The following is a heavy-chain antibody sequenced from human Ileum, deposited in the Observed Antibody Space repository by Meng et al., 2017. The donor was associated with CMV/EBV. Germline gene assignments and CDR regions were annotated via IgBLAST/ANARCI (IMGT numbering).Heavy chain of an antibody. CDR2: IDTYTGIP. CDR1: GYTLTSNN. J-gene: IGHJ4*02. D-gene: IGHD6-25*01. CDR3: ARDGLNERYFDY. V-gene: IGHV7-4-1*02. Sequence: QVQLVQAGSERKKPGASGKVSCKASGYTLTSNNLIWVRQAPGPGPDWMGWIDTYTGIPTYGRDFTGRFVFSLDTSVSTAYLQISSLKAEDTAVYYCARDGLNERYFDYWGQGTLVTVSS.